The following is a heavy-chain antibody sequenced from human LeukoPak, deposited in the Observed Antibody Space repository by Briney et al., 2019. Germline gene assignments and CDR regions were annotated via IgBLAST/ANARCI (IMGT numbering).Heavy chain of an antibody. V-gene: IGHV3-21*01. CDR1: GFTFNSYS. Sequence: PGGSLRLSCAASGFTFNSYSMNWVRQAPGKGLEWVSSISSSSTLIYYADSMKGRFTISRDNAKNSLYLQMNSLRADDTAVYYCVRIPNSANFPNWFDPWGQGTLVTVSS. J-gene: IGHJ5*02. CDR2: ISSSSTLI. D-gene: IGHD4/OR15-4a*01. CDR3: VRIPNSANFPNWFDP.